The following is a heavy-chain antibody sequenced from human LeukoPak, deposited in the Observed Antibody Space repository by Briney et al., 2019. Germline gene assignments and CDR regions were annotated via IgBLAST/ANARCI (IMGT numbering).Heavy chain of an antibody. D-gene: IGHD7-27*01. J-gene: IGHJ4*02. CDR1: GFTFSNYA. CDR3: AKDRTNWGYSTFDY. V-gene: IGHV3-23*01. Sequence: GGSLRLSRAASGFTFSNYAMTWVRQAPGKGLEWVSSISGSGGTTYYADSVKGRFTISRDNSKNTLYLQMNRLRAEDTAVYYCAKDRTNWGYSTFDYWGRGTLVTVSS. CDR2: ISGSGGTT.